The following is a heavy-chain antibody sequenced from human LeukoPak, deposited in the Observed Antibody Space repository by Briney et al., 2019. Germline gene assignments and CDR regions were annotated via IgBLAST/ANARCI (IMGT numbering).Heavy chain of an antibody. Sequence: SETLSLTCTVSGGSISSYYWSWIRQPPGKGLEWIGYIYCSGSTNYNPSLKSRVTISVDTSKNQFSLKLSSVTAADTAVYYCARGADTAMVMDYWGQGTLVTVSS. D-gene: IGHD5-18*01. CDR1: GGSISSYY. V-gene: IGHV4-59*01. CDR3: ARGADTAMVMDY. CDR2: IYCSGST. J-gene: IGHJ4*02.